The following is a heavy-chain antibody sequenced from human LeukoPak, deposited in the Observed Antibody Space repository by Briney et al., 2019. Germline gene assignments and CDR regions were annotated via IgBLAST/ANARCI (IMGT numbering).Heavy chain of an antibody. CDR2: IHGSGVTT. CDR3: AKDPNGDYVGAFDS. CDR1: AFSFSSFA. V-gene: IGHV3-23*01. D-gene: IGHD4-17*01. J-gene: IGHJ3*02. Sequence: GVLRLSCAASAFSFSSFAMTWVRQAPGKGLEWVSGIHGSGVTTYYADSVKGRFTISRDNSRKMLYLQMNSLRVEDTAVYYCAKDPNGDYVGAFDSWGQGTMVTVSS.